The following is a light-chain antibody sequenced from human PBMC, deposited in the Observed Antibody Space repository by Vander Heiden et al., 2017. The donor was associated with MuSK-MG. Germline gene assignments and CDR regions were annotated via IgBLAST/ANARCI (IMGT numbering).Light chain of an antibody. CDR3: QQYGDSMCS. J-gene: IGKJ2*04. CDR2: GAS. Sequence: ELVLTQSPGTVSLSPGDRATLSCRASQSVSRNNLAWYQQRPGQAPRLLIYGASNRATGIPDRFSGSGSGTDFTLTISRLESEDFAVYFCQQYGDSMCSFGQGTKLEIK. CDR1: QSVSRNN. V-gene: IGKV3-20*01.